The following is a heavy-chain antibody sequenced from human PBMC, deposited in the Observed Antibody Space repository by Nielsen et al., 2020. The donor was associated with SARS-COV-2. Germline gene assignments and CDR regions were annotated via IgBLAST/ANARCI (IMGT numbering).Heavy chain of an antibody. D-gene: IGHD2-8*01. CDR1: GFTFSSYA. Sequence: GESLKISCAASGFTFSSYAMSWVRQAPGKGLEWVSAISGSGGSTYYADSVKGRFTISRDNSKNTLYLQMNSLRAEDTAVYYCAKYAARGSQYFDYWGQGTLVTVSS. J-gene: IGHJ4*02. CDR2: ISGSGGST. V-gene: IGHV3-23*01. CDR3: AKYAARGSQYFDY.